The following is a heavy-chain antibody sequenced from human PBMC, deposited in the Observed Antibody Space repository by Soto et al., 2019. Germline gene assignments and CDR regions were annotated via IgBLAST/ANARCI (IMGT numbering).Heavy chain of an antibody. D-gene: IGHD3-10*01. CDR2: MTPNSGNT. J-gene: IGHJ6*02. Sequence: ASVKVSCKASGYTFTSYDIHWVRQATGHGLAWMGWMTPNSGNTGYAQKFPGRVTMTRNTSISTAYMELSSLRSGDTAVYYCARRSTLSYHAIDVWGQGTPVTVSS. CDR1: GYTFTSYD. V-gene: IGHV1-8*01. CDR3: ARRSTLSYHAIDV.